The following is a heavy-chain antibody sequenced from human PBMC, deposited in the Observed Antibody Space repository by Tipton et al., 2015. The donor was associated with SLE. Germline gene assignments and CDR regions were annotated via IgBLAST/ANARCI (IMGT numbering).Heavy chain of an antibody. D-gene: IGHD6-25*01. Sequence: SLRLSCAASGFPFDDYGMSWVRQAPGKGLEWVSGINWNGGSTGYADSVKGRFTISRDNAKNTLYLQMNSLRAEDSAVYYCVRGKRLLGYWGQGALVTVSS. CDR1: GFPFDDYG. J-gene: IGHJ4*02. CDR2: INWNGGST. CDR3: VRGKRLLGY. V-gene: IGHV3-20*04.